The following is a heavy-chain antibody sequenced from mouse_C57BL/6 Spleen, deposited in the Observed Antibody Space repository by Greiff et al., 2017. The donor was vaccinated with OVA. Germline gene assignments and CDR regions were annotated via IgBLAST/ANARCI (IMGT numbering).Heavy chain of an antibody. D-gene: IGHD1-1*01. CDR3: ARSYGSSSLYYFDY. CDR1: GYTFTDYN. Sequence: EVQLVESGPELVKPGASVKIPCKASGYTFTDYNMDWVKQSHGKSLEWIGDINPNNGGTIYNQKFKGKATLTVDKSSSTAYMELRSLTSEDTAVYYCARSYGSSSLYYFDYWGQGTTLTVSS. CDR2: INPNNGGT. V-gene: IGHV1-18*01. J-gene: IGHJ2*01.